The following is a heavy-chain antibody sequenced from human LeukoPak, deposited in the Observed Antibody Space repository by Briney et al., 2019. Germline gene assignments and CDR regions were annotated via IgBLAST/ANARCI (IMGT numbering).Heavy chain of an antibody. J-gene: IGHJ4*02. CDR3: TTDLIPVQLERRGHFDY. Sequence: QPGGSLRLSCAASGFTFSSYAMSWVRQAPGKGLEGVGRIKSKTDGGTTDYAAPVKGRFTISRDDSKNTLYLQMNSLKTEDTAVYYCTTDLIPVQLERRGHFDYWGQGTLVTVSS. V-gene: IGHV3-15*01. CDR1: GFTFSSYA. CDR2: IKSKTDGGTT. D-gene: IGHD1-1*01.